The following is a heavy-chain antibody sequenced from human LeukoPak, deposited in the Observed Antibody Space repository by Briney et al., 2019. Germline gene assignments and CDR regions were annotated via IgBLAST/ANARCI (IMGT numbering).Heavy chain of an antibody. Sequence: PGGSLRLSCAASGFTFSSYEMHWVRQAPGKGLEYVSAISSNGDSTYYANFVKGRFIISRDNSENTLYLQMGSLRPEDMAVYYCARDRPGDVWGEGTTVTVSS. CDR3: ARDRPGDV. CDR2: ISSNGDST. V-gene: IGHV3-64*01. J-gene: IGHJ6*04. CDR1: GFTFSSYE.